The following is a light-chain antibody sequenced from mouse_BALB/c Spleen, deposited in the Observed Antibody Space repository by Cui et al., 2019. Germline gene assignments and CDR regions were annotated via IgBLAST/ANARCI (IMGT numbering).Light chain of an antibody. J-gene: IGKJ5*01. CDR3: WQRDNLPLT. CDR2: EGN. CDR1: TDSADD. Sequence: ETTLTQSPASLSIATGETVTNRCITSTDSADDMNWYQQKPGEPPKHLISEGNTLRPGVPSRFSSGGYGTDFVFTIENMLSEDVADNYCWQRDNLPLTFGAGTKLELK. V-gene: IGKV17-121*01.